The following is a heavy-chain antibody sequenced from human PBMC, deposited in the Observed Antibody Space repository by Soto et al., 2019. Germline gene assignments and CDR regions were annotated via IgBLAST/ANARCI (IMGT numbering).Heavy chain of an antibody. CDR2: IYHSGST. V-gene: IGHV4-30-2*01. J-gene: IGHJ5*02. D-gene: IGHD3-10*01. Sequence: SETLSLTCAVSGGSISSGGYSWSWIRQPPGKGLEWIGYIYHSGSTYYNPSLKSRVTISVDRSKNQFSLKLSSVTAADTAVYYCAGGNTMVRGVRTWWFDPWGQGTLVTVSS. CDR3: AGGNTMVRGVRTWWFDP. CDR1: GGSISSGGYS.